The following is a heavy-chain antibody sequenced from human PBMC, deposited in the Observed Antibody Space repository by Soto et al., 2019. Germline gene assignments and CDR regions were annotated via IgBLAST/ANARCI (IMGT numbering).Heavy chain of an antibody. Sequence: ASVKVSCKASGYTFTSYGISWVRQAPGQGLEWMGWISAYNGNTNYAQKLQGRVTMTTDTSTRTAYMELRRLRSDDAAVYGGARAPYDSSGYYPIDSWGQGTLVTVSS. CDR3: ARAPYDSSGYYPIDS. D-gene: IGHD3-22*01. CDR1: GYTFTSYG. V-gene: IGHV1-18*01. CDR2: ISAYNGNT. J-gene: IGHJ4*02.